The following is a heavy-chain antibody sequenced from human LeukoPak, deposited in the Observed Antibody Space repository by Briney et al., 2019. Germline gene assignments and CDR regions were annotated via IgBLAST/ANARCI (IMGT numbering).Heavy chain of an antibody. CDR3: ARYAGTTVTTPDAFDI. D-gene: IGHD4-17*01. V-gene: IGHV4-34*01. CDR1: GGSFSGYY. CDR2: INHSGST. Sequence: PSETLSLTCAVYGGSFSGYYWSWIRQPPGKGLEWIGEINHSGSTNYNPSLKSRVTISVDTSKNQFSLKLRSVTAADTAVYYCARYAGTTVTTPDAFDIWGQGTMVTVSS. J-gene: IGHJ3*02.